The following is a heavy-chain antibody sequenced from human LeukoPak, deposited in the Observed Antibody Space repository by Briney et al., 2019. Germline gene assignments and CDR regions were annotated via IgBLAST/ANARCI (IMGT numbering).Heavy chain of an antibody. CDR2: INPNSGGK. J-gene: IGHJ4*02. D-gene: IGHD3-22*01. V-gene: IGHV1-2*02. CDR3: ARVYTTTYYYDSSGYPEDY. Sequence: ASVKVSCKASGYTFTGYYMHWVRQAPGQGLEWMGWINPNSGGKNYAQKFQGRVTMTRDTSISTAYMELSRLRSDDTAVYYCARVYTTTYYYDSSGYPEDYWGQGTLVTVSS. CDR1: GYTFTGYY.